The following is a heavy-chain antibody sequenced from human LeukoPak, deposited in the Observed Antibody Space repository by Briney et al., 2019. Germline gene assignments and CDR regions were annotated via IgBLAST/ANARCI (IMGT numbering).Heavy chain of an antibody. CDR1: GFIFSSFA. CDR2: IYSGGST. Sequence: PGGSLRLSCAASGFIFSSFAMSWVRQAPGKGLEWVSVIYSGGSTYYADSVKGRFTISRDNSKNTLYLQMNSLRAEDTAVYYCASRIIDYWGQGTLVTASS. D-gene: IGHD2-15*01. J-gene: IGHJ4*02. V-gene: IGHV3-53*01. CDR3: ASRIIDY.